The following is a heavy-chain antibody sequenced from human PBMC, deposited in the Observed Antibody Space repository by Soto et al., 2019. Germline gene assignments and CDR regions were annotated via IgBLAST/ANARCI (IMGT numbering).Heavy chain of an antibody. Sequence: PGSSVKVPCRASGYTFTSHYIHWVRQAPGQGPEWVGIINPSGTSPSYARKFQGRVTLTSDKSTSTMYMELNSLRSDDTAVYYCARDPISGSKLKGAFHXWGQGTTVTVS. CDR3: ARDPISGSKLKGAFHX. CDR2: INPSGTSP. V-gene: IGHV1-46*01. CDR1: GYTFTSHY. J-gene: IGHJ3*02. D-gene: IGHD1-26*01.